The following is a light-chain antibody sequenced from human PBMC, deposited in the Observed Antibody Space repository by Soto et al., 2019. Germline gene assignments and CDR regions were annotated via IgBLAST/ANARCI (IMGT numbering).Light chain of an antibody. V-gene: IGKV1-5*03. CDR3: QQYNTRWT. Sequence: MTQSPATLSVSPGERATLSCRASQSVNNWLAWYQQKPGRAPKLLIYKVSSLESGVPSRFSGSGSGTEFTLTMSILLPDDFSTYYCQQYNTRWTFGQGTKVAIQ. CDR1: QSVNNW. J-gene: IGKJ1*01. CDR2: KVS.